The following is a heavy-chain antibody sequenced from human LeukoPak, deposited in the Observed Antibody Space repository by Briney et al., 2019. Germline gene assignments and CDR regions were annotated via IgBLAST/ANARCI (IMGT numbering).Heavy chain of an antibody. J-gene: IGHJ4*02. V-gene: IGHV4-61*02. CDR1: GGSINSGSYY. Sequence: SETLSLTCTVSGGSINSGSYYWSWIRQPAGKGLEWIGRTYSSGSTNYNPSLKGRVTISVDTSKNQFSLNLSSVTAADTAVYYCARHEEGGDYRFDYWGQGTLVTVSS. D-gene: IGHD4-17*01. CDR3: ARHEEGGDYRFDY. CDR2: TYSSGST.